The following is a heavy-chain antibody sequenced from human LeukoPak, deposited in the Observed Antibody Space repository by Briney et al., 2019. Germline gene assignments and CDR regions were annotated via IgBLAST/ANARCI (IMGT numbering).Heavy chain of an antibody. V-gene: IGHV3-21*01. J-gene: IGHJ4*02. CDR3: ARLYDGSAYHADHFDY. D-gene: IGHD3-22*01. CDR1: GFTFNTCN. CDR2: ISSSSSYI. Sequence: GGSLRLSCAGSGFTFNTCNMNWVRQAPGKGLEWVSSISSSSSYIYYADSVKGRFTISRGNAKNSLYLQMNSLRAEDTAVYYCARLYDGSAYHADHFDYWGQGTLVIVSS.